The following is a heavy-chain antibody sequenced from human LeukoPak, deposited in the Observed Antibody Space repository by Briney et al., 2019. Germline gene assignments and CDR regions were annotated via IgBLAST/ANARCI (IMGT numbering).Heavy chain of an antibody. CDR1: GFTFSSYA. CDR3: ARADSGSYPTFDY. V-gene: IGHV3-23*01. D-gene: IGHD1-26*01. CDR2: ISGSGGST. Sequence: GGSLRLSCAASGFTFSSYAMSWVRQAPGKGLEWVSAISGSGGSTYYADSVKGRFTISRDNAKNSLYLQMNSLRAEDTAVYYCARADSGSYPTFDYWGQGTLVTVSS. J-gene: IGHJ4*02.